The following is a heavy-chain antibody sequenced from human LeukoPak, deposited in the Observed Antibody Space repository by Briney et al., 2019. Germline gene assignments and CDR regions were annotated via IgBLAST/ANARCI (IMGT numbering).Heavy chain of an antibody. D-gene: IGHD3-10*02. J-gene: IGHJ6*04. CDR2: ITSSSNFI. V-gene: IGHV3-21*01. CDR3: AELGITMIGGV. CDR1: GFTFSSYS. Sequence: AGGSLRLSCAASGFTFSSYSMNWVRQAPGKGLEWVSSITSSSNFIYYADSVKGRFTISRDNAKNSLYLQMNSLRAEDTAVYYCAELGITMIGGVWGKGTTVTISS.